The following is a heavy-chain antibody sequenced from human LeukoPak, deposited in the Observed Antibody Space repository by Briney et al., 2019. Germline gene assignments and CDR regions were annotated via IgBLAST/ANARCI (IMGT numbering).Heavy chain of an antibody. J-gene: IGHJ4*02. CDR1: GFTFSSYG. V-gene: IGHV3-48*01. Sequence: PGGSLRLSCAASGFTFSSYGMNWVRQAPGKGLEWVSYISSSSSIIYYADSVKGRFTISRDNADYSLYLQMNSLRAEDTAVYYCARDRRIQPLFYFDYWGQGTLATVSS. D-gene: IGHD2-21*01. CDR3: ARDRRIQPLFYFDY. CDR2: ISSSSSII.